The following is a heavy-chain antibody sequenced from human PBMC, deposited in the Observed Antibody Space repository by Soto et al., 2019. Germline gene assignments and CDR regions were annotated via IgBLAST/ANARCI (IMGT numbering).Heavy chain of an antibody. Sequence: SETLSLTCTLTGNSISRYNWRWIGKPTGKGLEWIGYLYNTGSTIYNPSLKSRVTISVDTSKNQFSLKLNSLTAADTFVYYCARDLWGYCGTDCYPLDVWGQGTTVTVS. V-gene: IGHV4-59*01. CDR2: LYNTGST. D-gene: IGHD2-21*02. CDR1: GNSISRYN. J-gene: IGHJ6*02. CDR3: ARDLWGYCGTDCYPLDV.